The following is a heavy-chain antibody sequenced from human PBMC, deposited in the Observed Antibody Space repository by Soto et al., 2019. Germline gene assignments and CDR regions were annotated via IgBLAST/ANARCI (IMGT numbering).Heavy chain of an antibody. CDR1: SFYA. V-gene: IGHV1-69*01. D-gene: IGHD4-4*01. J-gene: IGHJ6*02. CDR3: ASTPVTGRYSYYGTDA. Sequence: QVQPVQSGSEVKKPGSSVRVSCKTGSFYAVSWVRQAPGQGLEWMGGLIPVFDTPSYAQKFQGRVTITADESKSTAYMELSSLRSEDTALYYCASTPVTGRYSYYGTDAWDQGMAVTVSS. CDR2: LIPVFDTP.